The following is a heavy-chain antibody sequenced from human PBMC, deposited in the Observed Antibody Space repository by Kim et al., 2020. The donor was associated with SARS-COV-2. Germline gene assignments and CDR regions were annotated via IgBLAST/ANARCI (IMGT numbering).Heavy chain of an antibody. CDR3: ARDKDDILTGYYPADFDY. CDR2: ISAYNGNT. V-gene: IGHV1-18*01. CDR1: GYTFTSYG. Sequence: ASVKVSCKASGYTFTSYGISWVRQDPGQGLEWMGWISAYNGNTNYAQKLQGRVTMTTDTSTSTAYMELRSLRSDDTAVYYCARDKDDILTGYYPADFDYWGQGTLVTVSS. J-gene: IGHJ4*02. D-gene: IGHD3-9*01.